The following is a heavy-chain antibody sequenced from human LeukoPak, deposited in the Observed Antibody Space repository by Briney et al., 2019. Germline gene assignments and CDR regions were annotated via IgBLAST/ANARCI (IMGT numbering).Heavy chain of an antibody. J-gene: IGHJ4*02. Sequence: GGSLRLSSAASGFTFSTYAMSWVRQAPGKGLEWVSGIRGSGGATYYADSVKGRFTISRDNSKNTLYLQMNSLRAEDTAVYYCAKDDLGFGKLGYWGQGTLVTVSS. CDR2: IRGSGGAT. CDR3: AKDDLGFGKLGY. CDR1: GFTFSTYA. D-gene: IGHD3-10*01. V-gene: IGHV3-23*01.